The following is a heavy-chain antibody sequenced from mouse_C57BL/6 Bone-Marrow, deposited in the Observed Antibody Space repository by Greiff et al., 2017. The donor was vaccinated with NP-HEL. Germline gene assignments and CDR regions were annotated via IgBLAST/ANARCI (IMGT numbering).Heavy chain of an antibody. Sequence: QVQLKQSGPGLVQPSQSLSITCTVSGFSFTSYGVHWVRQSPGKGLEWLGVIWRGGSTDYNAAFMSRLSITKDNSTSQVFCKMNSQQADDTAIDYCAKLDGYYEEYFDVGGTGTTVTVSS. CDR3: AKLDGYYEEYFDV. D-gene: IGHD2-3*01. CDR2: IWRGGST. CDR1: GFSFTSYG. J-gene: IGHJ1*03. V-gene: IGHV2-5*01.